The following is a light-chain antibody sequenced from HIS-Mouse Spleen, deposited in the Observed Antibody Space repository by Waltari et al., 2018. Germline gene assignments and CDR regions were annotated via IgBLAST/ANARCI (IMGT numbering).Light chain of an antibody. CDR2: AAS. J-gene: IGKJ4*01. V-gene: IGKV1-12*01. Sequence: DIQMTQSPSSVSASVGDRVTITCRASQGISSWLALYQQKPGKAPKLLSYAASSLQSGASSTFSGSGSGKDFTLTISSLQPEDFATYYCQQANSFPLTFGGGTKVEIK. CDR3: QQANSFPLT. CDR1: QGISSW.